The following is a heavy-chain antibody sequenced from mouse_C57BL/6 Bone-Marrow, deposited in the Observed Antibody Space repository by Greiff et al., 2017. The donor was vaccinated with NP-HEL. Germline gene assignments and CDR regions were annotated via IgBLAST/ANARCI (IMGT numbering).Heavy chain of an antibody. Sequence: VQLQQSGTVLARPGASVKMSCKTSGYTFTSYWMHWVKQRPGQGLEWIGAIYPGNSDTSYNQKFKGKAKLTAVTSASTAYMELSSLTNEDSAVYYCTRGGNMDGYYGGYFDVWGTGTTVTVSS. CDR3: TRGGNMDGYYGGYFDV. CDR1: GYTFTSYW. D-gene: IGHD2-3*01. V-gene: IGHV1-5*01. J-gene: IGHJ1*03. CDR2: IYPGNSDT.